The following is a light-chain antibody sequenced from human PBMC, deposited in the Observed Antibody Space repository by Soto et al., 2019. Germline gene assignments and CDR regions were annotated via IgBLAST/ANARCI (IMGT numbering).Light chain of an antibody. CDR1: QSVSSSY. CDR2: GAS. V-gene: IGKV3D-20*02. J-gene: IGKJ1*01. Sequence: EIVLTQSPGTLSLSPGERATLSCRASQSVSSSYLAWYQQKPGQSPRLLISGASNRATGIPARFSGSGSGTDFTLTISSLEPEDFAVYYCQQRSNYVTFGQGTKVDIK. CDR3: QQRSNYVT.